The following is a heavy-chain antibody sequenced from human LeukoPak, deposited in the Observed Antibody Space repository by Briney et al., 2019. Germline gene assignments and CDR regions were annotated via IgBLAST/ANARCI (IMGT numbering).Heavy chain of an antibody. J-gene: IGHJ3*02. Sequence: GGSLRLSCAASGFTFSSYGMTWVRQAPGKGLEWVSAISGSGVSTYYADSVKGRSTISRDNSKNTLYLQMNSLRAEDTAVYYCAKFGLAGSGRYHDAFDIWGQGTMVTVS. CDR1: GFTFSSYG. D-gene: IGHD3-10*01. CDR2: ISGSGVST. V-gene: IGHV3-23*01. CDR3: AKFGLAGSGRYHDAFDI.